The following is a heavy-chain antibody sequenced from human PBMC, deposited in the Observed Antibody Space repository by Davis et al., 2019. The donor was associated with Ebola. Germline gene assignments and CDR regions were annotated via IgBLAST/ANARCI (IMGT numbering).Heavy chain of an antibody. J-gene: IGHJ4*02. CDR1: GFTFSSYA. CDR2: ISGSGGST. CDR3: AKDPTRKPGTLHWADY. Sequence: PGGSLRLSCAASGFTFSSYAMSWVRQAPGKGLEWVSAISGSGGSTYYADSVKGRFTISRDNSKNTLYLQMNSLRAEDTAVYYCAKDPTRKPGTLHWADYWGQGTLVTVSS. V-gene: IGHV3-23*01. D-gene: IGHD1-1*01.